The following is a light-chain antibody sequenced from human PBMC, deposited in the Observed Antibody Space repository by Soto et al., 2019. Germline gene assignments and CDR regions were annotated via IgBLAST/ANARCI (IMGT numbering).Light chain of an antibody. CDR1: SSDVGGYNY. J-gene: IGLJ3*02. CDR2: EVS. CDR3: SSYTVSTPVV. V-gene: IGLV2-14*01. Sequence: QSALTQPASVSGSPGQSITISCTGTSSDVGGYNYVSWYQQHPGKAPRLMIYEVSNRPSGVSNRLSGSKSGNTASLTISGLQAEDEADYYCSSYTVSTPVVFGGGTKLTVL.